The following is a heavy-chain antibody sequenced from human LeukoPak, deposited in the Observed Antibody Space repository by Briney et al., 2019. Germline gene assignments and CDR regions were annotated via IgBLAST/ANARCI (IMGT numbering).Heavy chain of an antibody. J-gene: IGHJ4*02. V-gene: IGHV3-21*01. CDR1: GFTFSSYS. Sequence: PGGSLRLSCAASGFTFSSYSMNWVRQAPGKGLEWVSSISSSSSYIYYADSVKGRFTISRDNAKNSLYLQMNSLRAEDTAVYYCARDLGEEMTTISSYWGQGTLVTVSS. CDR2: ISSSSSYI. CDR3: ARDLGEEMTTISSY. D-gene: IGHD5-24*01.